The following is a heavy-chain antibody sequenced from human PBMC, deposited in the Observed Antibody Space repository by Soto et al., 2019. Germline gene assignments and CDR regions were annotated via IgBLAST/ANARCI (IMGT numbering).Heavy chain of an antibody. CDR1: GYTFTSYG. CDR3: ARGWFGELLWGYFDY. Sequence: QVQLVQSGAEVKKPGASVKVSCKASGYTFTSYGISWVRQAPGQGLEWMGWIRAYNGNTNYAQKLHGRVTMTTDTSTSTAYMELRRLRSDDTAVYYCARGWFGELLWGYFDYWGQGTLVTVSS. V-gene: IGHV1-18*01. D-gene: IGHD3-10*01. J-gene: IGHJ4*02. CDR2: IRAYNGNT.